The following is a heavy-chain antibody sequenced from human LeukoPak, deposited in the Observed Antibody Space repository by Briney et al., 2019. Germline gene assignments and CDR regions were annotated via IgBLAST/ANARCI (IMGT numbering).Heavy chain of an antibody. CDR1: GGSFSGYY. V-gene: IGHV4-34*01. J-gene: IGHJ6*04. D-gene: IGHD6-6*01. CDR2: INHSGST. Sequence: SETLSPTCAVYGGSFSGYYWSWIRQPPGKGLEWIGEINHSGSTNYNPSLKSRVTISVDTSKNQFSLKLSSVTAADTAVYYCARQIAARLGGVDVWGKGTTVTVSS. CDR3: ARQIAARLGGVDV.